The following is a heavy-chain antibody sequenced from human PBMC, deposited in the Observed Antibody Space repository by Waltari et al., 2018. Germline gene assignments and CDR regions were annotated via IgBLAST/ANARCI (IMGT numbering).Heavy chain of an antibody. CDR1: GGTFSSYA. CDR2: IIPIFGTA. Sequence: QVQLVQSGAEVKKPGSSVKVSCKASGGTFSSYAISWVRQAPGQGLDWMGGIIPIFGTANYAQKFQGRVTITTDESTSTAYMELSSLRSEDTAVYYCARDGYYDSSGYSNEYYFDYWGQGTLVTVSS. CDR3: ARDGYYDSSGYSNEYYFDY. D-gene: IGHD3-22*01. V-gene: IGHV1-69*05. J-gene: IGHJ4*02.